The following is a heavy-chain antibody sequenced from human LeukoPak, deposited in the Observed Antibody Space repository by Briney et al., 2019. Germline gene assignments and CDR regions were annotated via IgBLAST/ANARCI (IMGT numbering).Heavy chain of an antibody. CDR3: AGSYSYYLDY. V-gene: IGHV3-23*01. D-gene: IGHD2-15*01. Sequence: GGSLRLSCAASGFTFSTYGMSWVRQAPGKGLEWVSAISGSGGSTYYADSVKGRFTISRDESENTVFLQMNNLSAEDTAVYYCAGSYSYYLDYWGQGTLVTVSS. CDR2: ISGSGGST. CDR1: GFTFSTYG. J-gene: IGHJ4*02.